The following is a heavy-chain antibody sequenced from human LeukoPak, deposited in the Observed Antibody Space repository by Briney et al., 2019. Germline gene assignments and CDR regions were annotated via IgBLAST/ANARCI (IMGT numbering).Heavy chain of an antibody. Sequence: PGGSLRLSCAASGLTGSHNYVSWVRQAPGKGLEWVSAIHTSGDTCYADSVKGRFTISRDTSKNTLYLQINSLRVEHTAVYYCIVFGDSNHWGQGTLVTVSS. CDR2: IHTSGDT. D-gene: IGHD4-17*01. J-gene: IGHJ5*02. CDR1: GLTGSHNY. CDR3: IVFGDSNH. V-gene: IGHV3-53*01.